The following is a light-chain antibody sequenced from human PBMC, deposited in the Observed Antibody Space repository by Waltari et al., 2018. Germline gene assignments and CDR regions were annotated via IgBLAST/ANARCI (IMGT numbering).Light chain of an antibody. CDR1: RSVSSSY. J-gene: IGKJ4*01. CDR2: GAS. CDR3: QQSGTSPLT. Sequence: IVLTQSPGTLSLSPGERATLPCRASRSVSSSYLAWYQQKPGQPPRLLIYGASSRATGIPDRFSGSGSGTDFTLTISRLEPEDFAVYYCQQSGTSPLTFGGGTKVAIK. V-gene: IGKV3-20*01.